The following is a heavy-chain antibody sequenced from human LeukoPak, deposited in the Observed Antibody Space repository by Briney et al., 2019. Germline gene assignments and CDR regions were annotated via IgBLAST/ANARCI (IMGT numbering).Heavy chain of an antibody. CDR2: IYYSGST. Sequence: PSETLSLTCTVSGGSISSYYWSWIRQPPGKGLEWIGYIYYSGSTNYNPSLKSRVTISVDTSKNQFSLKLSSVTAADTAVYYCARAWGPGKVMYYMDVWGKGTTVTVSS. CDR3: ARAWGPGKVMYYMDV. CDR1: GGSISSYY. D-gene: IGHD2-21*01. V-gene: IGHV4-59*01. J-gene: IGHJ6*03.